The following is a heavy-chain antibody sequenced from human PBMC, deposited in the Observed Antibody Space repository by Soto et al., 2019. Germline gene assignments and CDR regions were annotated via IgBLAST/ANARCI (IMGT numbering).Heavy chain of an antibody. CDR2: ISYDGSNK. Sequence: SLRLSCAASGFTFSSYAMHWVRQAPGKGLEWVAVISYDGSNKYYADSVKGRFTISRDNSKNTLYLQMNSLRAEDTAVYYCARDLGWGSGSTYLDYWGQGTLVTVSS. V-gene: IGHV3-30-3*01. CDR3: ARDLGWGSGSTYLDY. CDR1: GFTFSSYA. D-gene: IGHD3-22*01. J-gene: IGHJ4*02.